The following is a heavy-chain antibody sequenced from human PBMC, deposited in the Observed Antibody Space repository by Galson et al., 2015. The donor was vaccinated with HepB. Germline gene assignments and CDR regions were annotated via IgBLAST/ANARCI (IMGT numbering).Heavy chain of an antibody. D-gene: IGHD5-18*01. V-gene: IGHV1-69*04. CDR1: GGTFSSYT. J-gene: IGHJ4*02. CDR2: IIPILGIA. Sequence: SVKVSCKASGGTFSSYTISWVRQAPGQGLEWMGRIIPILGIANYAQKFQGRVTMTTDTSTSTAYMELRSLRSDDTAVYYCAREFQGGYSYVLGYWGQGTLVTVSS. CDR3: AREFQGGYSYVLGY.